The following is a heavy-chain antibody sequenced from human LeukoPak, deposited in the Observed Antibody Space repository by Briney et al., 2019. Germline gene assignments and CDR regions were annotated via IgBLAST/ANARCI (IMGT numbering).Heavy chain of an antibody. Sequence: PSETLSLTCTVSGGSISSYYWSWIRQPPGKGLEWIGYIYYSGSTNYNPSLKSRVTISVDTSKNQFSLKLSSVTAADTAVYYCARTGEVGATTSGFWAFDIWGQGTMVTVSS. D-gene: IGHD1-26*01. CDR1: GGSISSYY. J-gene: IGHJ3*02. CDR2: IYYSGST. V-gene: IGHV4-59*01. CDR3: ARTGEVGATTSGFWAFDI.